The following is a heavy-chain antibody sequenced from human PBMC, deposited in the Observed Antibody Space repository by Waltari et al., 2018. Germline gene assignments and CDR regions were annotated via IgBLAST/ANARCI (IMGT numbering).Heavy chain of an antibody. CDR1: GYTFTGSY. CDR2: INPNRGGT. D-gene: IGHD1-26*01. J-gene: IGHJ4*02. V-gene: IGHV1-2*06. Sequence: QVQLVQSGAEVKKPGASVKVSCKASGYTFTGSYMHWVRQAPGHGLEWMGRINPNRGGTNDAQKFQGRGTMTRDTSISTAYMELSRLRSDDTAVYYCAREVAGSYYLSHDYWGQGTLVTVSS. CDR3: AREVAGSYYLSHDY.